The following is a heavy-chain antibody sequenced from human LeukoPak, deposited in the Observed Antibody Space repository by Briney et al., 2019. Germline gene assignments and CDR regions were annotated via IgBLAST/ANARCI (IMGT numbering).Heavy chain of an antibody. CDR2: ISSSGGYI. J-gene: IGHJ4*02. CDR1: GFTFSSYS. Sequence: GGSLRLSCAASGFTFSSYSMNWVRQAPGKGLEWVSSISSSGGYIYDADSVKGRFTISRDNAKNSTYLQMNSLRAEDTAVYYCARSIAVTGSNFDYWGQGTLVTVSS. D-gene: IGHD6-19*01. V-gene: IGHV3-21*01. CDR3: ARSIAVTGSNFDY.